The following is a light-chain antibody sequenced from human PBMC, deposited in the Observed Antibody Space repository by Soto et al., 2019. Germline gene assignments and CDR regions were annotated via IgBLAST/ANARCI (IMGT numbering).Light chain of an antibody. CDR1: SSDVGSYNL. CDR2: EVT. J-gene: IGLJ2*01. V-gene: IGLV2-23*02. Sequence: QSVLTQPASVSGSPGQSITISCTGTSSDVGSYNLVSWYQQHPGKAPKLMIYEVTKRPSGVSNRFSGSKSGNTASLTISGLQAEDEADYYCCSYAGSYVVFGGGTKVDRP. CDR3: CSYAGSYVV.